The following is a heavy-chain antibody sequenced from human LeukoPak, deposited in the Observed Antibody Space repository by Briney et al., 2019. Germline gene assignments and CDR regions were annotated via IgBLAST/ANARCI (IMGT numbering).Heavy chain of an antibody. J-gene: IGHJ4*02. CDR3: ARDGIGHYYDSSGCYDY. CDR2: IYYSGST. Sequence: SETLSLTCTVSGGSISSSSYYWGWIRQPPGKGLEWIGSIYYSGSTYYNPSLKSRVTISVDTSKNQFSLKLSSVTAADTAVYYCARDGIGHYYDSSGCYDYWGQGTLVTVSS. V-gene: IGHV4-39*07. D-gene: IGHD3-22*01. CDR1: GGSISSSSYY.